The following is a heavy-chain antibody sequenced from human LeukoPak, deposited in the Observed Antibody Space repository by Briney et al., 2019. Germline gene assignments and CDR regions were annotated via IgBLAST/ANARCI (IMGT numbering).Heavy chain of an antibody. V-gene: IGHV1-2*02. J-gene: IGHJ4*02. CDR3: ARDWDWNDLRPDY. CDR2: INPNSGGT. Sequence: ASVKVSCKASGYTFTGYYMHWVRQAPGQGLEWMGWINPNSGGTNYAQKFQGRVTMTRDTSITTAYMELTGLRSDDTAVYYCARDWDWNDLRPDYRGQGTLVTVSS. CDR1: GYTFTGYY. D-gene: IGHD1-1*01.